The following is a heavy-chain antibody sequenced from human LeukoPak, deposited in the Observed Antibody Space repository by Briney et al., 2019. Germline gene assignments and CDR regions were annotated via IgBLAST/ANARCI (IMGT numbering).Heavy chain of an antibody. J-gene: IGHJ5*02. CDR3: ARGMRGDWFDL. CDR1: GFTFSSYS. CDR2: ISSSSSYI. D-gene: IGHD3-16*01. Sequence: PGGSLRLSCAASGFTFSSYSMNWVRQPPGKGLEWVSSISSSSSYIYYADSGKGRFTISRDNPKNSLYLQMNSLRAEDTAVYYWARGMRGDWFDLWGEGTLVTVS. V-gene: IGHV3-21*01.